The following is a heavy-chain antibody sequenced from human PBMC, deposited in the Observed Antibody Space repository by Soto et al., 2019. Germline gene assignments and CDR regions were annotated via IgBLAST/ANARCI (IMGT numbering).Heavy chain of an antibody. CDR2: INPNNGGT. D-gene: IGHD3-10*01. V-gene: IGHV1-2*04. CDR1: GYTFTDYY. J-gene: IGHJ6*02. Sequence: ASVKVSCKASGYTFTDYYMHWVRQAPGQGLEWMGWINPNNGGTSYAQKFEGWVTMTRDTSISTAYMEVRRLTSDDTAVYYCTREGSAPYYYYGMDVWGQGTTVTVSS. CDR3: TREGSAPYYYYGMDV.